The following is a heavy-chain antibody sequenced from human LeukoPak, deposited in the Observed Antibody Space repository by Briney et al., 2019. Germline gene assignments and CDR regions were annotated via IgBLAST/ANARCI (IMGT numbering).Heavy chain of an antibody. V-gene: IGHV4-59*01. CDR1: GGSISSYY. J-gene: IGHJ4*02. Sequence: SETLSLTCTVSGGSISSYYWSWIRQPPGKGLEWIGYIYYSGSTNYNPSLRSRVTISVDTSKNQFSLKLSSVTAADTAVYYCARAGYNWNYGTFDYWGQGTLVTVSS. CDR3: ARAGYNWNYGTFDY. D-gene: IGHD1-7*01. CDR2: IYYSGST.